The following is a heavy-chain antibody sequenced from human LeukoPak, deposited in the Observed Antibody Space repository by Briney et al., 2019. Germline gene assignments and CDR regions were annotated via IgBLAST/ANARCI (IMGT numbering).Heavy chain of an antibody. CDR2: INHSRST. J-gene: IGHJ6*03. CDR3: SRGGEYYYMDA. V-gene: IGHV4-34*01. CDR1: GGPISSYY. Sequence: SDTLPLTCTVWGGPISSYYWSGTRHPPGRGLEWIGEINHSRSTPYHPSLKSRVTISVDTSKNHFSRKLSCVTAADTGVYYWSRGGEYYYMDAGHKGTTVTVPS. D-gene: IGHD3-16*01.